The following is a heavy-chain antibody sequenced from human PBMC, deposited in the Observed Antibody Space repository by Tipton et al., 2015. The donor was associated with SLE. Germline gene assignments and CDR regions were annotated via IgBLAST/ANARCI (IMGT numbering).Heavy chain of an antibody. J-gene: IGHJ4*02. D-gene: IGHD4-17*01. V-gene: IGHV4-59*01. CDR1: GGSISSYY. CDR3: ARRGSTTGYFDY. CDR2: IYYSGST. Sequence: LRLSCTVSGGSISSYYWSWIRQPPGKGLEWIGYIYYSGSTNYNPSLKSRVTISVDTSKNQFSLKLNSVTAADTAVYYCARRGSTTGYFDYWGQGTLVTVSS.